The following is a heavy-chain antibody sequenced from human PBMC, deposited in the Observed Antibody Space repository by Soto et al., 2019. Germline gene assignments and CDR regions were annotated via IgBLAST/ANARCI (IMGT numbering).Heavy chain of an antibody. CDR2: ILPMLDIT. Sequence: QVQLVQSGAEVKKPGSSVKVSCKASGGTFSTYTIIWVRQAPGQGLEWMGRILPMLDITNSAQRFQGRVTITADKSTRTAYLELSSLRSEETAVYYCALGSWSAETFDIWGRGTMVTVSS. CDR1: GGTFSTYT. CDR3: ALGSWSAETFDI. V-gene: IGHV1-69*02. D-gene: IGHD6-13*01. J-gene: IGHJ3*02.